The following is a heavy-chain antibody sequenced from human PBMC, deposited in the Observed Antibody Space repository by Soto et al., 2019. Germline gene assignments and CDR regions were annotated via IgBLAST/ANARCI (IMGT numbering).Heavy chain of an antibody. CDR1: VFTFRISA. Sequence: SLRLSSAASVFTFRISAMHWVGQATGKGLEWVGFISYDGSNIYYAVYVKCRFTISRDNSNNTLHLPMNSLSADDTAVHYFAESRRVPGPTTGYYTLDFDYWGQGTLVTVSS. V-gene: IGHV3-30*03. J-gene: IGHJ4*02. D-gene: IGHD3-3*01. CDR3: AESRRVPGPTTGYYTLDFDY. CDR2: ISYDGSNI.